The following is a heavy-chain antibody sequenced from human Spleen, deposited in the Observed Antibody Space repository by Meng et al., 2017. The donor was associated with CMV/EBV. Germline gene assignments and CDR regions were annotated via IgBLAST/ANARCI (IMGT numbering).Heavy chain of an antibody. Sequence: GDSIRSRDCFWSWRRQTAGKGLEWIGFDYYSGSAYYHPSLKSRASISMDISRNQSSLRLTSVTAADTAVYYYAAWGIGRDVKNYFDPWGRGTLVTVSS. J-gene: IGHJ5*02. D-gene: IGHD3-16*01. CDR1: GDSIRSRDCF. CDR3: AAWGIGRDVKNYFDP. CDR2: DYYSGSA. V-gene: IGHV4-30-4*01.